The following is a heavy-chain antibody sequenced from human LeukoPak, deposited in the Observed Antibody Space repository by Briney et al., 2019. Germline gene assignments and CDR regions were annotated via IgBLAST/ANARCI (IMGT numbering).Heavy chain of an antibody. CDR1: GFTFSSYA. Sequence: PGGSLRLSCAASGFTFSSYAMSWVRQAPGKGLEWVSAISGSGGSTYYADSVKGRFTISRDNSKNTLYLQMNSLGAEDTAVYYCAKGLYYDFWSGYLAYWGQGTLVTVSS. D-gene: IGHD3-3*01. V-gene: IGHV3-23*01. CDR2: ISGSGGST. CDR3: AKGLYYDFWSGYLAY. J-gene: IGHJ4*02.